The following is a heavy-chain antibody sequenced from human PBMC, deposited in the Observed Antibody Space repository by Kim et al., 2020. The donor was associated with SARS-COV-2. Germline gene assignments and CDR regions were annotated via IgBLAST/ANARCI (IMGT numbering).Heavy chain of an antibody. Sequence: SETLSLTCTVSGGSISSSSYYWGWIRHPPGKGLEWIGSIYYSGSTYYNPSLKSRVTISVDTSKKQFSLKLRSVTAADTAVYYCARHDPQWLRFENYFDYWGQGTLVTVSS. CDR3: ARHDPQWLRFENYFDY. CDR2: IYYSGST. J-gene: IGHJ4*02. V-gene: IGHV4-39*01. CDR1: GGSISSSSYY. D-gene: IGHD5-12*01.